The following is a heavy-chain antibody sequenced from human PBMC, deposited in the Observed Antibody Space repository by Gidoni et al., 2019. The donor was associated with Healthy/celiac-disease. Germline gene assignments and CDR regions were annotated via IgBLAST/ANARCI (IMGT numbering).Heavy chain of an antibody. D-gene: IGHD6-13*01. Sequence: EVQLLESGGGLVQPGGSLRLSCAASGFTFSSYAMSWVRQAPGKGLAWVSAIRGSGGSTYYADSVKGRFTISRDNSKNTLYLQMNSLRAEDTAVYYCSYLAAAGRSDYWGQGTLVTVSS. CDR3: SYLAAAGRSDY. CDR2: IRGSGGST. V-gene: IGHV3-23*01. J-gene: IGHJ4*02. CDR1: GFTFSSYA.